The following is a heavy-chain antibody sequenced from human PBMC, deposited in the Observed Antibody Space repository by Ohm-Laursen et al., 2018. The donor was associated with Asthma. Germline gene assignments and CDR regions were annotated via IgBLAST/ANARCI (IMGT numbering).Heavy chain of an antibody. CDR1: GFTFDGYA. J-gene: IGHJ5*02. CDR3: AKGSPPALGGWFDP. V-gene: IGHV3-9*01. Sequence: SLRLSCSASGFTFDGYAMHWVRQAPGKGLEWVSGITWNSGSIGYTDSVKGRFTISRDNAMNSLYLQMNSLRAEDTALYYCAKGSPPALGGWFDPWGQGTLVTVSS. D-gene: IGHD1-14*01. CDR2: ITWNSGSI.